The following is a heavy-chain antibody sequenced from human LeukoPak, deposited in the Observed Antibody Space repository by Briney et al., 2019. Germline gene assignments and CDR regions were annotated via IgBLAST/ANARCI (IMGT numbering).Heavy chain of an antibody. CDR2: INPTGGNT. J-gene: IGHJ4*02. CDR1: GYTFTSYY. Sequence: ASVKVSCKASGYTFTSYYMHWVRQAPGQGLEWMGVINPTGGNTISAQKFQGRVTMTRDTSTSTVYMELNSLRSEDTAVYYCARVERVASHYYDFWSGYYDVAYWGQGTLVTVSS. CDR3: ARVERVASHYYDFWSGYYDVAY. D-gene: IGHD3-3*01. V-gene: IGHV1-46*01.